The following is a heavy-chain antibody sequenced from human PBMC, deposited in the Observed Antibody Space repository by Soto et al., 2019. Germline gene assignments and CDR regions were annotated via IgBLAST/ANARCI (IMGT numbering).Heavy chain of an antibody. D-gene: IGHD3-9*01. J-gene: IGHJ4*02. CDR1: GGSISSYY. CDR2: IYYSGST. Sequence: SETLSLTSTVSGGSISSYYWSWIRQPPGKGLEWIGYIYYSGSTNYNPSLKSRVTISVDTSKNQFSLKLSSVTAADTAVYYCARRYDTFDYWGQGTLVTVSS. V-gene: IGHV4-59*01. CDR3: ARRYDTFDY.